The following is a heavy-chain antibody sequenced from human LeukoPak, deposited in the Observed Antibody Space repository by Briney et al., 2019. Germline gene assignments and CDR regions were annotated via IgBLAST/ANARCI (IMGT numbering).Heavy chain of an antibody. CDR3: ARIRGSTLPISYMDV. CDR2: ISVSGT. CDR1: GFRFGGYS. V-gene: IGHV3-48*04. D-gene: IGHD6-13*01. J-gene: IGHJ6*03. Sequence: GGALRLSCTASGFRFGGYSIHWVRQAPGKGLEWLSYISVSGTIHADSVMGRVTVSRDNAKNSLYLQMNSLRAEDTAVYYCARIRGSTLPISYMDVWGKGTTVTVSS.